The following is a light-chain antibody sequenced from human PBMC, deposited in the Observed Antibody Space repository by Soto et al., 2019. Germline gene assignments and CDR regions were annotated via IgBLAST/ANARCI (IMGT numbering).Light chain of an antibody. J-gene: IGKJ2*01. Sequence: IVMTQSPATLSVSPGERATLSCRASQSVSSNLAWYQQKPGQAPRLLIYGASTRDTGIPDRFSSSGSGTEFTLTISSLQSEDFSVYHCQQYNNWPPFFGQGTKLEIK. CDR2: GAS. CDR3: QQYNNWPPF. CDR1: QSVSSN. V-gene: IGKV3-15*01.